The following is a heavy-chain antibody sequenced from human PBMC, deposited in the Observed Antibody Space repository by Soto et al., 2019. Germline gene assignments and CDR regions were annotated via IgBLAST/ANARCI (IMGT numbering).Heavy chain of an antibody. J-gene: IGHJ4*02. CDR2: ISASGDNS. D-gene: IGHD3-3*01. V-gene: IGHV3-23*01. Sequence: EVQLLESGGGLVQPGGYLRLSCAASGFTFSTYAMSWVRQAPGKGLEWVVGISASGDNSYYADSVKGRFTISRDNSKGTLYLQMNNLRAEDTAVYYCADGGEWSFNFVYWGQGTLVTVSS. CDR1: GFTFSTYA. CDR3: ADGGEWSFNFVY.